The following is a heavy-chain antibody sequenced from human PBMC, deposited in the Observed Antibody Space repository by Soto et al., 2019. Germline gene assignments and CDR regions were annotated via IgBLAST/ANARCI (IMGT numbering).Heavy chain of an antibody. CDR1: GYTFTSYY. Sequence: GASVKVSCKASGYTFTSYYMHWVRQAPGQGLEWMGIINPSGGSTSYAQKFQGRVTMTRDTSTSTVYMDLSSLSSEDMAVYYCARETTGTTVSFDPWGQGTLVTVSS. CDR2: INPSGGST. V-gene: IGHV1-46*01. D-gene: IGHD1-7*01. CDR3: ARETTGTTVSFDP. J-gene: IGHJ5*02.